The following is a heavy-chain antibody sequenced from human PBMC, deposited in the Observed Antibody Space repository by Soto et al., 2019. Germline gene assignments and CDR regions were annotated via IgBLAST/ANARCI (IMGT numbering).Heavy chain of an antibody. V-gene: IGHV1-18*04. CDR3: ARAPLRFLEWQLYGMDV. Sequence: GASVKVSCKASGYTFTSYGISWVRQAPGQGLEWMGWISAYNGNTNYAQKLQGRVTMATDTSTSTAYMELRSLRSDDTAVYYCARAPLRFLEWQLYGMDVWGQGTTVTVSS. CDR1: GYTFTSYG. J-gene: IGHJ6*02. D-gene: IGHD3-3*01. CDR2: ISAYNGNT.